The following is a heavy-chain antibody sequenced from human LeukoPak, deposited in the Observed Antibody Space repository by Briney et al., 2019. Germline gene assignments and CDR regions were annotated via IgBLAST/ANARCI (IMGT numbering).Heavy chain of an antibody. J-gene: IGHJ4*02. CDR3: ARASVTYYYGSGSYFSFDY. Sequence: SETLSLTCTVSGYSISSGYYWGWIRQPPGKGLEWIGSIYHSGSTYYNPSLKSRVTISVDTSKNQFSLKLSSVTAADTAVYYCARASVTYYYGSGSYFSFDYWGQGTLVTVSS. CDR2: IYHSGST. CDR1: GYSISSGYY. D-gene: IGHD3-10*01. V-gene: IGHV4-38-2*02.